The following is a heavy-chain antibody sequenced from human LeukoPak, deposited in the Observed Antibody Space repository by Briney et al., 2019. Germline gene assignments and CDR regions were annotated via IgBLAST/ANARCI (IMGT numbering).Heavy chain of an antibody. CDR3: ARTLGPIRVVPAAPAHFDY. CDR1: GGSISSGGYY. Sequence: PSETLSLTCTVSGGSISSGGYYWSWIRQHPGKGPEWIGYIYYSGSTYYNPSLKSRVTISVDTSKNQFSLKLSSVTAADTAVYYCARTLGPIRVVPAAPAHFDYWGQGTLVTVSS. CDR2: IYYSGST. D-gene: IGHD2-2*01. J-gene: IGHJ4*02. V-gene: IGHV4-31*03.